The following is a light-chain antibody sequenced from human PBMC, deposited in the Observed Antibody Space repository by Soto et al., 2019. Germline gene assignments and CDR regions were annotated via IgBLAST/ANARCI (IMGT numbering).Light chain of an antibody. CDR1: SSNIGAGYD. J-gene: IGLJ3*02. CDR2: GNT. V-gene: IGLV1-40*01. Sequence: QSVLTQPPSMSGAPGQGVTISCTGSSSNIGAGYDVHWYQHLPGTAPKLLIYGNTNRPSGVPDRFSGSKSGTSASLAITGLQAEDEADYYCQSHDSSLNSWVFGGGTKLTVL. CDR3: QSHDSSLNSWV.